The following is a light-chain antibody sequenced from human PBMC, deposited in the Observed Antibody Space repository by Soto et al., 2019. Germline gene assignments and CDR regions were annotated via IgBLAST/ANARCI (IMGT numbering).Light chain of an antibody. CDR3: EQYNTYSWK. CDR1: QSISSY. CDR2: DAS. J-gene: IGKJ1*01. V-gene: IGKV1-5*01. Sequence: DILLTHAPSSLCPSLSDRVPITFRASQSISSYLNWYQQKPGKAPKLLIFDASSLETRAPSRFSGSGSGTEFTPTISSLQPDDFATYYCEQYNTYSWKFGQGTKVEIK.